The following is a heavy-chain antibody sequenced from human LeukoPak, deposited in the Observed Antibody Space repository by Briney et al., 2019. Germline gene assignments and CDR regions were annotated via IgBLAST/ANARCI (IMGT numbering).Heavy chain of an antibody. CDR3: ARDNGPGYDILTGYYRGFDY. D-gene: IGHD3-9*01. CDR1: GYTFTSYG. CDR2: ISAYNGNT. Sequence: ASVKVSCKASGYTFTSYGISWVRQALGQGLEWMGWISAYNGNTNYAQKLQGRVTMTTDTSTSTAYMELRSLRSDDTAVYYCARDNGPGYDILTGYYRGFDYWGQGTLVTVSS. J-gene: IGHJ4*02. V-gene: IGHV1-18*01.